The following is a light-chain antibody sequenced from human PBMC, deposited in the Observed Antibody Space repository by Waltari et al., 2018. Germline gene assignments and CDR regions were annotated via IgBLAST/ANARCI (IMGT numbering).Light chain of an antibody. J-gene: IGKJ4*01. CDR2: AAS. CDR1: QDISRW. CDR3: QQANSFPLT. V-gene: IGKV1-12*01. Sequence: TCRASQDISRWLAWYQQKPGKAPKFLIYAASNLQSGVPSRFGGTGSGTDFTLTISSLQPEDFATYYCQQANSFPLTFGGGTKVEIK.